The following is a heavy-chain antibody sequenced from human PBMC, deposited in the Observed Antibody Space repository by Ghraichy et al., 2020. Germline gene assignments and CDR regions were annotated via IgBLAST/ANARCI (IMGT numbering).Heavy chain of an antibody. V-gene: IGHV4-59*08. J-gene: IGHJ6*02. Sequence: SETLSLTCTVSGGSISRDYWSWIRQPPGKELEWIGYIYNSVNTNYNPSLKSRVTISVDTSKSQFSLKLSSVTAADTAVYYCARLYYSSGRRTLAKRTDYYYGMDVWGQGTTVTVSS. D-gene: IGHD3-10*01. CDR3: ARLYYSSGRRTLAKRTDYYYGMDV. CDR2: IYNSVNT. CDR1: GGSISRDY.